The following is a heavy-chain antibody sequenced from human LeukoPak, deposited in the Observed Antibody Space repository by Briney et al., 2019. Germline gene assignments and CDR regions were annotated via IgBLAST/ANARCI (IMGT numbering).Heavy chain of an antibody. V-gene: IGHV5-51*01. CDR3: ARRMVRGVMTSPFDY. Sequence: GESLKISCKGSGYSFTSYWIDWVRQMPGKGLEWMGIIYPSDSDIRYSPSFQGQVTISVDKSISTAYLQWSSLKASDTAIYYCARRMVRGVMTSPFDYWGQGTLVTVSS. J-gene: IGHJ4*02. CDR2: IYPSDSDI. CDR1: GYSFTSYW. D-gene: IGHD3-10*01.